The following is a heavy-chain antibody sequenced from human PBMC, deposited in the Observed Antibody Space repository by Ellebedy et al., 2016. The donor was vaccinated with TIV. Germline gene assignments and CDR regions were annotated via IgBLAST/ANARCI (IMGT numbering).Heavy chain of an antibody. V-gene: IGHV3-33*08. CDR1: GFTFGTFG. Sequence: GESLKISCAASGFTFGTFGIHWVRQAPGKGLEWVAVIWSDGNNKYYADFVKGRFTISRDNSKNTSYLQMNSLRAEDTAVYYCARVHYGSVSCFGWDLDYWGQGTLVTGSS. CDR3: ARVHYGSVSCFGWDLDY. J-gene: IGHJ4*02. CDR2: IWSDGNNK. D-gene: IGHD4-17*01.